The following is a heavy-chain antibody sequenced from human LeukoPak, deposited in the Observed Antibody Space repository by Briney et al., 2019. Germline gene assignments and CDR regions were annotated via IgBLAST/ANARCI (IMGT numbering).Heavy chain of an antibody. V-gene: IGHV3-23*01. J-gene: IGHJ2*01. Sequence: GGSLRLSCVASGFTFSDYAMSWVRQAPGKGLEWVSSISAISLGGITYYADSEKGRFAISRDSLNNTLSQEMNSLRAEDTAVYYCAKSRRGSAGWYFDLWGRGTLVILSS. CDR3: AKSRRGSAGWYFDL. CDR1: GFTFSDYA. CDR2: ISAISLGGIT. D-gene: IGHD3-10*01.